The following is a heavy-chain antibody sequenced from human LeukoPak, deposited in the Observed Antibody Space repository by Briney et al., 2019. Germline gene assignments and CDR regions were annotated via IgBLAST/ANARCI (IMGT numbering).Heavy chain of an antibody. CDR1: GFTLDDYA. CDR3: AKETRGQYYDLWSGSYYYYYYMDV. J-gene: IGHJ6*03. D-gene: IGHD3-3*01. V-gene: IGHV3-43D*03. Sequence: GGSLRLSCAASGFTLDDYAMHWVRQAPGKGLEWVSLISWDGGSTYYADSVKGRFTISRDNSKNSLYLQMNSLRAEDTALYYCAKETRGQYYDLWSGSYYYYYYMDVWGKGTTVTVSS. CDR2: ISWDGGST.